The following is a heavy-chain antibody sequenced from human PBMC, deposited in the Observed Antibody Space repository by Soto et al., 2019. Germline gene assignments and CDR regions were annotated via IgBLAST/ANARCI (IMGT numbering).Heavy chain of an antibody. CDR3: ARGWGVATLFDY. Sequence: VQLVESGGGVVQPGRSLRLSCAASGFTFSSYGMHWVRQAPGKGLEWVAVIWYDGSNKYYADSVKGRFTISRDNSKNTLYLQMNSLRAEDTAVYYCARGWGVATLFDYWGQGTLVTVSS. D-gene: IGHD5-12*01. V-gene: IGHV3-33*01. CDR1: GFTFSSYG. J-gene: IGHJ4*02. CDR2: IWYDGSNK.